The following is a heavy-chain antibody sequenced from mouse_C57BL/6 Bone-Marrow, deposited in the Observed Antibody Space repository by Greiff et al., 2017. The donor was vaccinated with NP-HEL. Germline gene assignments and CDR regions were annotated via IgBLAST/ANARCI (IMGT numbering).Heavy chain of an antibody. D-gene: IGHD1-1*01. CDR2: ISSGSSTI. Sequence: EVQGVESGGGLVKPGGSLKLSCAASGFTFSDYGMHWVRQAPEKGLEWVAYISSGSSTIYYADTVKGRFTISRDNAKNNLFLQMTSLRSEDTAMYYCAAYYYGSSGYYAMDYWGQGTSVTVSS. CDR1: GFTFSDYG. V-gene: IGHV5-17*01. J-gene: IGHJ4*01. CDR3: AAYYYGSSGYYAMDY.